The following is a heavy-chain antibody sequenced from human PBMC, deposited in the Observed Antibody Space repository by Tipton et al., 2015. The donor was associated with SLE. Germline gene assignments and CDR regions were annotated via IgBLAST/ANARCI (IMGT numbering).Heavy chain of an antibody. J-gene: IGHJ3*02. Sequence: TLSLTCTVSGGSISSGSYYWSWIRQPAGKGLEWIGHIYTSGSTIYNPSLKSRVTISVDTSKNQFSLKLSSVTAADTAVYYCARHLGIAAAQGAFDIWGQGTMVTVSS. D-gene: IGHD6-13*01. CDR2: IYTSGST. CDR1: GGSISSGSYY. V-gene: IGHV4-61*09. CDR3: ARHLGIAAAQGAFDI.